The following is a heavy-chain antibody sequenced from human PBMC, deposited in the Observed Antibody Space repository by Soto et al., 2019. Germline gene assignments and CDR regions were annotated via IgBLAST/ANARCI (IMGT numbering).Heavy chain of an antibody. J-gene: IGHJ4*02. CDR2: ISACNGNT. V-gene: IGHV1-18*01. D-gene: IGHD3-22*01. CDR3: ARTYYDSSGYHGGLDY. CDR1: GYTFTGYG. Sequence: GASVKVSCKASGYTFTGYGISWVRQAPGQGLEWMGWISACNGNTNYAQKFQGRVTMTTDTSTSTAYMELSSLRSEDTAVYYCARTYYDSSGYHGGLDYWGQGTLVTVSS.